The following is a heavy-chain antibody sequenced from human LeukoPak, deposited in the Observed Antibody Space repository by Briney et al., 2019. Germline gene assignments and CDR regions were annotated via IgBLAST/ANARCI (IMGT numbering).Heavy chain of an antibody. D-gene: IGHD2-15*01. CDR1: AFPLPSNA. J-gene: IGHJ1*01. CDR3: VKDRKYCSGGSCYSPYAEHFQH. Sequence: GRSPRHTCSPSAFPLPSNAMHSLRQPPRKGLQYISPISSNGGTTYYADSVKSRFTISRDNSKNTLYLQMSSLRADDPAVYYCVKDRKYCSGGSCYSPYAEHFQHWGQGTLVTVSS. CDR2: ISSNGGTT. V-gene: IGHV3-64D*06.